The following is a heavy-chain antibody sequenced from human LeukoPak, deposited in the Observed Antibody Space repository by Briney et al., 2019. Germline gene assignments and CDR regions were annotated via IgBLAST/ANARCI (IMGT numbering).Heavy chain of an antibody. CDR1: GGSISSYY. J-gene: IGHJ4*02. CDR3: ARIVKYSSSTLSSHYFDY. Sequence: SETLSLTCTVSGGSISSYYWSWIRQPPGKGLEWIGYIYYSGSTNYNPSLKSRVTISVDTSKNQFSLKLSSVTAADTAVYYCARIVKYSSSTLSSHYFDYWGQGTLVTVSS. CDR2: IYYSGST. V-gene: IGHV4-59*01. D-gene: IGHD6-6*01.